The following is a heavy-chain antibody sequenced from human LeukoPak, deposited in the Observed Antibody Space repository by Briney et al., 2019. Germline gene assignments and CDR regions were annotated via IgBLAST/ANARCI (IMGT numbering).Heavy chain of an antibody. V-gene: IGHV3-30*02. CDR3: AKNYYMDV. Sequence: GGSLRLSCSASGFTFSNYWMSWVRQAPGKGLEWVAFIRYDGSNKYYADSVKGRFTISRDNSKNTLYLQMNSLRAEDTAVYYCAKNYYMDVWGKGTTVTVSS. CDR2: IRYDGSNK. J-gene: IGHJ6*03. CDR1: GFTFSNYW.